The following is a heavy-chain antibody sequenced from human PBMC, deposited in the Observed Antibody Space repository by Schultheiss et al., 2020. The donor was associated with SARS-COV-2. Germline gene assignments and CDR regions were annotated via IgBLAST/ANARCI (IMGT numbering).Heavy chain of an antibody. CDR3: ARGYCSGGSCQRGY. V-gene: IGHV3-7*01. Sequence: GVLKISCAASGFTFSGYWMSWVRQAPGKGLEWVANMKEDGSEKYYVDSVKGRFTISRDNAKNSLFLQMNSLRAEDTAVYYCARGYCSGGSCQRGYWGQGTLVTVSS. D-gene: IGHD2-15*01. J-gene: IGHJ4*02. CDR2: MKEDGSEK. CDR1: GFTFSGYW.